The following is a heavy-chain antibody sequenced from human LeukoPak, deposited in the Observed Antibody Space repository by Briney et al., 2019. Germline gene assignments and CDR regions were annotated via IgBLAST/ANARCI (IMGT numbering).Heavy chain of an antibody. D-gene: IGHD6-19*01. CDR3: AREAVAGSIDY. CDR1: GFTVSSNY. Sequence: RGSLRLSCAASGFTVSSNYMSWVRQAPGKGLEWVSVIYSGGSTYYADSVKGRFTISRDNSKNTLYLQMNSLRAEDTAVYYCAREAVAGSIDYWGQGTLVTVSS. CDR2: IYSGGST. J-gene: IGHJ4*02. V-gene: IGHV3-66*02.